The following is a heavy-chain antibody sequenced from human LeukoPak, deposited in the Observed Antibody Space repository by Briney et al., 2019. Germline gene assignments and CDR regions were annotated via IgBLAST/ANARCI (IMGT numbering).Heavy chain of an antibody. Sequence: GASVKVSCKASGYTFIDYYIHWVRRAPGQGLEWMGWVDPSSGGTKYAQKFQGRVTMTGDTSIKTAYMELNTLRSGDTAVYYCARGLGVSAGTGNYWGQGTLVTVSS. CDR3: ARGLGVSAGTGNY. CDR2: VDPSSGGT. D-gene: IGHD3/OR15-3a*01. CDR1: GYTFIDYY. J-gene: IGHJ4*02. V-gene: IGHV1-2*02.